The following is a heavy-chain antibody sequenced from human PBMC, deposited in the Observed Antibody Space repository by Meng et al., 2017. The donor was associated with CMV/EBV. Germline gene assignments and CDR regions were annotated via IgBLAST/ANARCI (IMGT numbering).Heavy chain of an antibody. CDR3: ARDHVRAGYYYYGMDV. Sequence: GESLKISCAASGLTVSSNYMSWVRQAPGKGLEWVSVIYSGGSTYYADSVKGRFTISRDNSKNTLYLQMNSLRAEDTAVYYCARDHVRAGYYYYGMDVWGQGTTVTVSS. CDR1: GLTVSSNY. CDR2: IYSGGST. V-gene: IGHV3-66*02. J-gene: IGHJ6*02. D-gene: IGHD1-14*01.